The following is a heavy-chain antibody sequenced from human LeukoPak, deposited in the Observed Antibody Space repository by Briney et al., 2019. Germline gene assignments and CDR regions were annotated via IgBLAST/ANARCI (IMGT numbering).Heavy chain of an antibody. D-gene: IGHD3-9*01. CDR3: GGGYYDRTYYYYYGMDV. Sequence: SETLSLTCTVSGGSISSYYWSWIRQPSGKGLEWIGYIYYSGSINYNPSLKSRVTISVDTSKNQFSLKLSSVTAADTAVYYCGGGYYDRTYYYYYGMDVWGQGTTVTVSS. V-gene: IGHV4-59*01. CDR1: GGSISSYY. J-gene: IGHJ6*02. CDR2: IYYSGSI.